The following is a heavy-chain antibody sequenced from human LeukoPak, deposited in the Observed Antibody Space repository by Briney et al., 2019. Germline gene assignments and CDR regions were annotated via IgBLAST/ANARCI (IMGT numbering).Heavy chain of an antibody. J-gene: IGHJ5*01. CDR1: GFTFGTYT. D-gene: IGHD2-21*01. Sequence: GGSLRLSCAASGFTFGTYTMSWVRQVPGQGLEWVAGISADGAKTYYAGSVQGRFTISRDNANNMLNLQLSALRADDAAVYYCAKDRGGLPHPIWFDSWGQGTMVAVSS. CDR2: ISADGAKT. CDR3: AKDRGGLPHPIWFDS. V-gene: IGHV3-23*01.